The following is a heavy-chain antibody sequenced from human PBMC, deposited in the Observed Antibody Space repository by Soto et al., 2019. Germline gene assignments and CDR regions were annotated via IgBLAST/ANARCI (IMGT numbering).Heavy chain of an antibody. CDR2: IYPGDSDT. CDR3: ARQKNDVLTGYDAYYGMDV. V-gene: IGHV5-51*01. D-gene: IGHD3-9*01. J-gene: IGHJ6*02. CDR1: GYNFANYW. Sequence: GESLKISCQASGYNFANYWIAWVRQMPGKGLEWMGIIYPGDSDTRYSPSFQGQVTISADKSTAYLQWSSLKASDTAIHYCARQKNDVLTGYDAYYGMDVWGQGTTVTVSS.